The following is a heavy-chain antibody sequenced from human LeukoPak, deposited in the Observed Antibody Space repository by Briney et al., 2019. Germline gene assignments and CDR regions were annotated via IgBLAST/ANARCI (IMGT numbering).Heavy chain of an antibody. CDR3: ARRPFGFWSGYYTY. CDR1: GGSFSGYY. J-gene: IGHJ4*02. CDR2: INHSGST. V-gene: IGHV4-34*01. Sequence: SETLSLTCAVYGGSFSGYYWSRIRQPPGKGLEWIGEINHSGSTNYNPSLKSRVTISVDTSKNQFSLKLSSVTAADTAVYYCARRPFGFWSGYYTYWGQGTLVTVSS. D-gene: IGHD3-3*01.